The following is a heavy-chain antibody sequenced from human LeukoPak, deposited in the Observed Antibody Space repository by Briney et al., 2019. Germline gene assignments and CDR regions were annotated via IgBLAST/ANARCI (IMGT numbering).Heavy chain of an antibody. Sequence: SETLSLTCTVSGGSISSSSYYWGWIRQPPGKGLEWIGSIYYSGSTYYNPSLKSRVTISVDTSKNQFSLKLSSVTAADTAVYYCARRRGPGRRYDSSGYYPYYFDYWGQGTLVTVSS. D-gene: IGHD3-22*01. J-gene: IGHJ4*02. CDR2: IYYSGST. CDR3: ARRRGPGRRYDSSGYYPYYFDY. V-gene: IGHV4-39*07. CDR1: GGSISSSSYY.